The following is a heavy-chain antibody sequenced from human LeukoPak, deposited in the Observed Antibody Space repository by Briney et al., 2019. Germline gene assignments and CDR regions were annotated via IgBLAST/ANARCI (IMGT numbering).Heavy chain of an antibody. V-gene: IGHV3-21*01. CDR3: AILAVSGPIDY. CDR2: ISSSSSYI. J-gene: IGHJ4*02. CDR1: GFTFSSYS. D-gene: IGHD6-19*01. Sequence: PGGSLRLSCAASGFTFSSYSMNWVRQAPGKGLEWVSSISSSSSYIYYADSVKGRFTISRDNSKNTVYLQMNSLRAEDTAVYYCAILAVSGPIDYWGQGTQVTVYS.